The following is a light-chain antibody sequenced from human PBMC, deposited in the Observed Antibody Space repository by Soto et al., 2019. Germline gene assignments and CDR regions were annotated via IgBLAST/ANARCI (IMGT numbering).Light chain of an antibody. V-gene: IGKV3-20*01. Sequence: IVMTRSPASRSGSPGEGATLSGRASQSVSSKLAWYQQKPGQAPRLLIYGASTRATGIPDRFSGSGSGTDFTLTISRLEPEDFAVYYCQQYGSSPITFGQGTRLEIK. CDR3: QQYGSSPIT. J-gene: IGKJ5*01. CDR1: QSVSSK. CDR2: GAS.